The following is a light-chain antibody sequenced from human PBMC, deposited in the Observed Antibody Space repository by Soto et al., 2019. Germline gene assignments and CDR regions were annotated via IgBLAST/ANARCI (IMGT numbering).Light chain of an antibody. J-gene: IGLJ3*02. Sequence: QSVLTQPPSASGTPGQRVTISCSGSSSNIGTNFLYWYQQLPGTAPKLLIYRNNQRPSGVPDRFSGSKSGTSASLAISGLRSEDEGDYYCAAWDDSLSGPVFGGGTKVTVL. CDR1: SSNIGTNF. CDR2: RNN. CDR3: AAWDDSLSGPV. V-gene: IGLV1-47*01.